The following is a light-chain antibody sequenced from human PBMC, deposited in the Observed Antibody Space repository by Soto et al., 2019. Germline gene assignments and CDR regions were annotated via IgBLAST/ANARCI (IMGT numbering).Light chain of an antibody. Sequence: ETVMTESPATLSVSPGERSTLSARSSQSVSSNLAWYQQKPGQPPRLLIYDISTRATGIPTRFSGSGSGTEFTLTISSLQSEDFAVYYCQQYNSWPLTFGGGTKVDIK. V-gene: IGKV3D-15*01. CDR2: DIS. CDR3: QQYNSWPLT. CDR1: QSVSSN. J-gene: IGKJ4*01.